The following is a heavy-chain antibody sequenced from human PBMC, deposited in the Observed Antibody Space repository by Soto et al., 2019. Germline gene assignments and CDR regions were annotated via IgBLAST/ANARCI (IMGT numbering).Heavy chain of an antibody. V-gene: IGHV1-3*05. J-gene: IGHJ3*02. CDR2: INAGNGNT. CDR3: ARGANWVDI. Sequence: QVQIVQSGAEEKKPGASVKVSCKASGYTFTSYAMHWVRQAPGQRLEWMGWINAGNGNTNYSQKFQGRVTITRDTCASTAYMALRSLRSEETAVYDCARGANWVDIWGEGTMFTVSS. D-gene: IGHD7-27*01. CDR1: GYTFTSYA.